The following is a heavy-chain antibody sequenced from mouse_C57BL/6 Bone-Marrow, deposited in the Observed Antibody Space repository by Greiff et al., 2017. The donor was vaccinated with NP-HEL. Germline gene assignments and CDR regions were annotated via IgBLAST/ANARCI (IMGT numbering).Heavy chain of an antibody. CDR2: ISYDGSN. J-gene: IGHJ2*01. CDR3: ANYYGSSYFDY. CDR1: GYSITSGYY. Sequence: EVKLMESGPGLVKPSQSLSLTCSVTGYSITSGYYWNWIRQFPGNKLEWMGYISYDGSNNYNPSLKNRISITRDTSKNQFFLKLNSVTTEDTATYYCANYYGSSYFDYWGQGTTLTVSS. V-gene: IGHV3-6*01. D-gene: IGHD1-1*01.